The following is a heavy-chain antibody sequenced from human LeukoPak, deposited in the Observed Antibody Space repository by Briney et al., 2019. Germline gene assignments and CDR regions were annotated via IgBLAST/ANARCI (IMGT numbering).Heavy chain of an antibody. CDR1: GFSFRNAW. J-gene: IGHJ4*02. D-gene: IGHD6-19*01. Sequence: GSLRLSCAASGFSFRNAWMSWVRQAPGKGLEWIGSIYHSGSTYYNPSLKSRVTISVDTSKNQFSLKLSSVTAADTAVYYCAQYSSGWYYFDYWGQGTLVTVSS. V-gene: IGHV4-38-2*01. CDR2: IYHSGST. CDR3: AQYSSGWYYFDY.